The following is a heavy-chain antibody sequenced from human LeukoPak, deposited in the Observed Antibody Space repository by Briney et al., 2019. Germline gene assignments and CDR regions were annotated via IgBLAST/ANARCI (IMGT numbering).Heavy chain of an antibody. V-gene: IGHV4-61*02. D-gene: IGHD5-18*01. Sequence: SETLSLTCTVSGGSISSGSYYWSWIRQPAGKGLEWIGRIYTSGSTNYNPSLKSRVTISVDTSKNQFSLKLSSVTAADTAVYYCARGYGYFDYWGQGTLVTVSS. CDR1: GGSISSGSYY. CDR2: IYTSGST. CDR3: ARGYGYFDY. J-gene: IGHJ4*02.